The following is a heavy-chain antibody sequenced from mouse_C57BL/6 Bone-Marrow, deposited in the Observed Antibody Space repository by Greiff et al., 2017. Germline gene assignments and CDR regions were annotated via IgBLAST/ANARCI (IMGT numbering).Heavy chain of an antibody. V-gene: IGHV1-81*01. D-gene: IGHD2-2*01. CDR3: ARGDLLWLRQGVDY. Sequence: QVQLKESGAELARPGASVKLSCKASGYTFTSYGISWVKQRTGQGLEWIGEIDPRSGNTYYNEKFKGKATLTADKSSSTAYMELRSLTSEDSAVYFCARGDLLWLRQGVDYWGQGTTLTVSS. J-gene: IGHJ2*01. CDR1: GYTFTSYG. CDR2: IDPRSGNT.